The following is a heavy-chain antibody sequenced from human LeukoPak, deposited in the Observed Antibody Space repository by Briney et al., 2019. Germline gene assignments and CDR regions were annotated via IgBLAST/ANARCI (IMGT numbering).Heavy chain of an antibody. Sequence: SVKVSCKASGGTFSSYAISWVRQAPGQGLEWMGRIIPILGIANYAQKFQGRVTITADKSTSTAYMELSSLRSEDTAVYYCAREEVLVGAFDIWGQGTMVTVSS. CDR1: GGTFSSYA. V-gene: IGHV1-69*04. J-gene: IGHJ3*02. D-gene: IGHD3-3*02. CDR3: AREEVLVGAFDI. CDR2: IIPILGIA.